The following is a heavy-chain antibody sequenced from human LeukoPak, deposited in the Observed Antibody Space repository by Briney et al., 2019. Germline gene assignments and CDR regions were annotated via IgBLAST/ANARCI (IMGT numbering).Heavy chain of an antibody. CDR2: ISSSGSTI. J-gene: IGHJ6*03. V-gene: IGHV3-48*04. Sequence: PGGSLRLSCAASGFTFSSYWMHWVRQAPGKGLEWVSYISSSGSTIYYADSVKGRFTISRDNAKNSLYLQMNSLRAEDTAVYYCASPPPVYYYYYMDVWGKGTTVTVSS. CDR1: GFTFSSYW. CDR3: ASPPPVYYYYYMDV.